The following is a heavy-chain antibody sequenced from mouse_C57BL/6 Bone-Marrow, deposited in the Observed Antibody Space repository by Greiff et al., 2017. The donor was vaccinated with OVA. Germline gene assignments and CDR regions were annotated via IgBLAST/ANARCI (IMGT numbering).Heavy chain of an antibody. CDR3: ARDQERYSNPWFAY. V-gene: IGHV5-4*01. J-gene: IGHJ3*01. D-gene: IGHD2-5*01. Sequence: DVQLVESGGGLVKPGGSLKLSCAASGFTFSSYAMSWVRQTPEKRLEWVATISDGGSYTYYPDNVKGRFTISRDNAKNNLYLQMSHLKSEDTAMYYCARDQERYSNPWFAYWGQGTLVTVSA. CDR2: ISDGGSYT. CDR1: GFTFSSYA.